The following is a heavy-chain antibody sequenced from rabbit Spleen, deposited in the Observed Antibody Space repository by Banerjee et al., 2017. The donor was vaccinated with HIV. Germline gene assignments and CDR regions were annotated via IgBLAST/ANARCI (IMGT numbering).Heavy chain of an antibody. CDR2: IYGGGSGRT. V-gene: IGHV1S40*01. J-gene: IGHJ6*01. D-gene: IGHD6-1*01. CDR1: GFDLNNYNY. CDR3: AREVEIYGGYDGSGYPNYGMDL. Sequence: QSLEESGGGLVKPEGSLTLTCKTSGFDLNNYNYMCWVRQAPGKGLEWIACIYGGGSGRTYYANWAKGRFTISKTSSTTVTLQMTSLTAADAATYFCAREVEIYGGYDGSGYPNYGMDLWGPGTLVTVS.